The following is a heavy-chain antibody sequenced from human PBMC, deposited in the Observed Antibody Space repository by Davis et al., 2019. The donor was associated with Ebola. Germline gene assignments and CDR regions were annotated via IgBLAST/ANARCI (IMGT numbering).Heavy chain of an antibody. J-gene: IGHJ4*02. CDR1: GFTFSSYA. CDR2: ISGSGEST. Sequence: PGGSLRLSCAASGFTFSSYAMSWVRQAPGKGLEWVSGISGSGESTYNADSVKGRFTISRDNSKNTLYLQMNSLRAEDTAVYYCAKRRDYSNYVLDYWGQGILVTVSS. CDR3: AKRRDYSNYVLDY. D-gene: IGHD4-11*01. V-gene: IGHV3-23*01.